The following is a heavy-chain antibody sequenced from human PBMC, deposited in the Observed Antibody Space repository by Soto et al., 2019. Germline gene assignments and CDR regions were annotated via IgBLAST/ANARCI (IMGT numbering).Heavy chain of an antibody. CDR3: AKDKVYSNYEHYFDY. CDR1: GFTFENYA. V-gene: IGHV3-9*01. J-gene: IGHJ4*02. Sequence: EVQLVESGGGLVQPGRSLRLSCAASGFTFENYAMHWVRQAPGKGLEWVSGISWHSGNLGYADSVRGRFTISRDNAKNSLYLPMNSLRPEDTGLYYCAKDKVYSNYEHYFDYWGQGTLVTVSS. CDR2: ISWHSGNL. D-gene: IGHD4-4*01.